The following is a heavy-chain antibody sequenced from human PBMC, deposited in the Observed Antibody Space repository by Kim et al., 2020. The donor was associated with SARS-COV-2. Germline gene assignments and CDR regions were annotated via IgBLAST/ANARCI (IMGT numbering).Heavy chain of an antibody. CDR3: ARDYYGSGSYRAGVMDV. Sequence: SETLSLTCTVSGGSISSYYWSWIRQPPGKGLEWIGYIYYSGSTNYNPSLKSRVTISVDTSKNQFSLKLSSVTAADTAVYYCARDYYGSGSYRAGVMDVWG. V-gene: IGHV4-59*01. J-gene: IGHJ6*03. CDR1: GGSISSYY. D-gene: IGHD3-10*01. CDR2: IYYSGST.